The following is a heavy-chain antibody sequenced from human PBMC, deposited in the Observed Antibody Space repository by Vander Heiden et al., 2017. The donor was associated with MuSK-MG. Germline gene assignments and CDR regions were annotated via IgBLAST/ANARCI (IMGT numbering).Heavy chain of an antibody. D-gene: IGHD3-10*01. Sequence: QLQLQDSGPGLVKTSETLSLTCTVSGGPMRSNNFYWNCIRHSPGEGLEWIGSVFSGGRTYYTPSLKSRRTISLGPSTNQFSLKLGSVTAADTVFYYCARALSGSASGDANYYYGMDVWGLGATVTVSS. V-gene: IGHV4-39*07. J-gene: IGHJ6*02. CDR1: GGPMRSNNFY. CDR3: ARALSGSASGDANYYYGMDV. CDR2: VFSGGRT.